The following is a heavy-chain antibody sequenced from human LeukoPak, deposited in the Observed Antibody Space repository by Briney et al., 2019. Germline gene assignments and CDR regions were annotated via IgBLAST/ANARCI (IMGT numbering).Heavy chain of an antibody. CDR1: GYTFTNYG. D-gene: IGHD4-17*01. CDR3: ARDDGDYVFDY. J-gene: IGHJ4*02. V-gene: IGHV1-18*01. CDR2: ISAYNGNT. Sequence: ASVKVSCKASGYTFTNYGISWVRQAPGQGLEWMGWISAYNGNTNYAQKFRGRVTMTTDTSTSTAYMELRSLRSDDTAVYYCARDDGDYVFDYWGQGTLVTVSS.